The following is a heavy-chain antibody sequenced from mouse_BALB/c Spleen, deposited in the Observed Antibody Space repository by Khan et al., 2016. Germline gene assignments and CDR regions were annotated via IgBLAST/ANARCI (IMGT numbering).Heavy chain of an antibody. J-gene: IGHJ4*01. CDR2: INTYSRES. CDR3: ARRRQLDLYYAMDY. CDR1: GYYFTNYG. V-gene: IGHV9-1*02. D-gene: IGHD6-1*01. Sequence: QIQLVQSGPELKKPGETVKISCKASGYYFTNYGMNWVKQAPGKDLKWMGWINTYSRESTYADDFKGRFAFSLETSVSIAYLQINNLKNEDMSTYFCARRRQLDLYYAMDYWGQGTSVTVFS.